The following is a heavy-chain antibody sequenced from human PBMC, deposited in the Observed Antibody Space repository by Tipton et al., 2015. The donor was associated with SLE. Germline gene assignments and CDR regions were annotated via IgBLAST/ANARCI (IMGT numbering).Heavy chain of an antibody. J-gene: IGHJ4*02. CDR3: ARHGQRWLQFSGSSTPDY. CDR1: GGSISPYY. V-gene: IGHV4-59*01. D-gene: IGHD5-24*01. Sequence: TLSLTCTVSGGSISPYYWSWLRQPPGKGLEWIGYIYSSGTTNYNPSLKSRVTISIDTSKNQFSLKLSSVTAADTAIYYCARHGQRWLQFSGSSTPDYWGQGTLVTVSS. CDR2: IYSSGTT.